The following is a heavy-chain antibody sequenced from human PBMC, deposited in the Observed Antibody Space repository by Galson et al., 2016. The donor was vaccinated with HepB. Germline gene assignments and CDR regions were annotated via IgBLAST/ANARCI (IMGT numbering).Heavy chain of an antibody. D-gene: IGHD3-22*01. V-gene: IGHV3-23*01. Sequence: SLRLSCAASGFIFSRYAMSWVRQAPGKGLEWVSAISGTPPTTDHADSVKGRFTISRDDSKNTLFLQMSSLRAEDTAVYYCAILGMYYRDSSDYFTEDFWGQGTLVTVSS. CDR3: AILGMYYRDSSDYFTEDF. CDR2: ISGTPPTT. J-gene: IGHJ4*02. CDR1: GFIFSRYA.